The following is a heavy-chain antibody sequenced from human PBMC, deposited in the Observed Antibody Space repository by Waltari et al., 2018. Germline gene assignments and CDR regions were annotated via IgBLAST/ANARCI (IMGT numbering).Heavy chain of an antibody. CDR1: GGSISSGDYY. V-gene: IGHV4-30-4*08. D-gene: IGHD3-22*01. Sequence: QVQLQESGPGLVKPSQTLSLTCTVSGGSISSGDYYWSWIRQPPGKGLEWIRYIYYSGSTYYNPSLKSRVTISVDTSKNQFSLKLSSVTAADTAVYYCAREGGPYYYDSSGSNFDYWGQGTLVTVSS. CDR2: IYYSGST. J-gene: IGHJ4*02. CDR3: AREGGPYYYDSSGSNFDY.